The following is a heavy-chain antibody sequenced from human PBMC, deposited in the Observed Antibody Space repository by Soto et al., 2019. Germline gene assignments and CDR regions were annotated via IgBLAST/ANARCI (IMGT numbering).Heavy chain of an antibody. J-gene: IGHJ4*02. Sequence: GSLRLSCAASGFTFSSYAMSWVRQAPGKGLEWVSTISGSGGSTYYADSVKGRFTISRDNSKNTLYLQMNSLRAEDTAVYYCAYIRYTSSNFDYWGQGTLVTVSS. CDR2: ISGSGGST. CDR1: GFTFSSYA. CDR3: AYIRYTSSNFDY. V-gene: IGHV3-23*01. D-gene: IGHD6-13*01.